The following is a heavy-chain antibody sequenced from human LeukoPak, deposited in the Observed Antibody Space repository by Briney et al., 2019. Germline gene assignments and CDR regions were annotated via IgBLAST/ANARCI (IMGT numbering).Heavy chain of an antibody. CDR2: ISAYNGNT. CDR1: VYTFTSYG. D-gene: IGHD6-13*01. CDR3: ARGGLAAAGKGGFDP. Sequence: ASVKVSCKASVYTFTSYGISWVQQAPGQGLEWMGWISAYNGNTNYAQKLQGRVTMTTDTSTSTAYMELRSLRSDDTAVYYCARGGLAAAGKGGFDPWGQGTLVTVSS. J-gene: IGHJ5*02. V-gene: IGHV1-18*01.